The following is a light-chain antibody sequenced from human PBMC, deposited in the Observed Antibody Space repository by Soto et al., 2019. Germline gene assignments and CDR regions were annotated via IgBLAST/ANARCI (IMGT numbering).Light chain of an antibody. V-gene: IGLV2-8*01. CDR1: SSDVGGYNY. CDR2: EVT. Sequence: QSALTQPPSASGSPGQSVTISCTGTSSDVGGYNYVSWYQQHPGKAPSLMIYEVTKRPSGVPDRFSGSKSGNTASLTVSGLQADDEADYYCSSFAGNNNVLFGGGTKLTVL. J-gene: IGLJ2*01. CDR3: SSFAGNNNVL.